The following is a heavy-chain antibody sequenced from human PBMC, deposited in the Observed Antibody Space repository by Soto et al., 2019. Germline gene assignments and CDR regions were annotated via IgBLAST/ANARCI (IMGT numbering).Heavy chain of an antibody. D-gene: IGHD3-10*01. CDR1: GYNFMPYG. CDR3: ARDLDPSGSYYTDY. CDR2: ISPWKGNT. Sequence: QVPLVQSGAEVKKPGASVKVSCKASGYNFMPYGVNWVRQAPGQGLEWMGWISPWKGNTNYAQSFQGRVTMTTDTSTSTAYMELRSLTSVDTAVYYCARDLDPSGSYYTDYWGPGTLVTVSS. J-gene: IGHJ4*02. V-gene: IGHV1-18*04.